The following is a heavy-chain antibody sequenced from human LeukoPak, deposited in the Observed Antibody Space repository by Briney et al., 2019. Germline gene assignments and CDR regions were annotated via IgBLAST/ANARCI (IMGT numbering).Heavy chain of an antibody. CDR1: GYTFTSYG. Sequence: ASVKVSCKASGYTFTSYGISWVRQAPGQGLEWMGWISAYNGNTNYAQKLQGRVTMTTDTSTSTAYMELRSLRSDDTAVHYCAILGGTVTSAPDYFDYWGQGTLVTVSS. D-gene: IGHD4-17*01. CDR2: ISAYNGNT. J-gene: IGHJ4*02. V-gene: IGHV1-18*01. CDR3: AILGGTVTSAPDYFDY.